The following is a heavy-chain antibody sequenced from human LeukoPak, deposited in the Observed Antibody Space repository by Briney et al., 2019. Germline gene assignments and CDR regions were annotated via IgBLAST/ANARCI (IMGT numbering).Heavy chain of an antibody. CDR3: ARDVSRSEDSSGWYDWFDP. CDR1: GDSVSSNSAA. V-gene: IGHV6-1*01. CDR2: TYYRSKWYN. J-gene: IGHJ5*02. D-gene: IGHD6-19*01. Sequence: SQTLSLTCAISGDSVSSNSAAWNWIRQSPSRGLEWLGRTYYRSKWYNDYAVSVKSRITINPDTSKNQFSLQLNSVTPEDTAVNYCARDVSRSEDSSGWYDWFDPWGQGTLVTVSS.